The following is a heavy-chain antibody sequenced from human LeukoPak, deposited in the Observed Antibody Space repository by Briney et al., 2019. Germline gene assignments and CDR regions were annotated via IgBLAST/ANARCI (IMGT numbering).Heavy chain of an antibody. CDR1: GDSISTYY. J-gene: IGHJ4*02. CDR2: IYYSGTT. D-gene: IGHD2-8*02. V-gene: IGHV4-59*01. CDR3: ARVQAYWYFDY. Sequence: SETLSLTCTVSGDSISTYYWSWIRQPPGKGLEWIGYIYYSGTTNYNPSLKSRVTISVDTSMNQFSLKLSSVTAADTAVYYCARVQAYWYFDYWGQGTLVTVSS.